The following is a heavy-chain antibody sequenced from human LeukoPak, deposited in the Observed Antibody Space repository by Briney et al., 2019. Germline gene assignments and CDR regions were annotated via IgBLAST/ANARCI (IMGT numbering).Heavy chain of an antibody. Sequence: ASVKVSCMASGYTFTSYDMHWVRQTPGQGLEWMGWISAYNGNTNYAQKLQGRVTMTTDTSTSTAYMELRSLRADDTAVYYCASSYYDSSGHYRTHPDYYYYYGMDVWGQGTTVTVSS. D-gene: IGHD3-22*01. CDR1: GYTFTSYD. J-gene: IGHJ6*02. CDR2: ISAYNGNT. V-gene: IGHV1-18*01. CDR3: ASSYYDSSGHYRTHPDYYYYYGMDV.